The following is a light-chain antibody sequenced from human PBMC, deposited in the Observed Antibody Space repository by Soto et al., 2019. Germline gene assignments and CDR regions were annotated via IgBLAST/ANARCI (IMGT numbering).Light chain of an antibody. J-gene: IGLJ1*01. Sequence: SVLTQPPSVTGTTGQRAIISCSGSRSNIGSNSVNWYQQLPGTAPKLLIYINDQRPSGVPDRFSGSTSGTSVSLAISGLQSEEEADYYCASWDDRLKGYVFGTGTKVTVL. CDR1: RSNIGSNS. CDR2: IND. CDR3: ASWDDRLKGYV. V-gene: IGLV1-44*01.